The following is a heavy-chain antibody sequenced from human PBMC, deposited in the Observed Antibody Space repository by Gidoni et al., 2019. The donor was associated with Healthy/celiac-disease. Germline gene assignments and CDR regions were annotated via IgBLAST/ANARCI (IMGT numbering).Heavy chain of an antibody. V-gene: IGHV3-23*01. CDR1: GFTFSHSA. Sequence: EVQLLESGGGLVQPGGSLRLSCAASGFTFSHSAMSWVRQAPGKGLEWVSAISGSGGSTYYADSVKGRFTISRDNSKNTLYLQMNSLRAEDTAVYYCAKELRYGSALDERDAFDIWGQGTMVTVSS. J-gene: IGHJ3*02. CDR3: AKELRYGSALDERDAFDI. CDR2: ISGSGGST. D-gene: IGHD3-10*01.